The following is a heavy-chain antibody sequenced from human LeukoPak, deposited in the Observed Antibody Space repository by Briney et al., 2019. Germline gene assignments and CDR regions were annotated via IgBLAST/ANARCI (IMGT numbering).Heavy chain of an antibody. V-gene: IGHV4-38-2*02. J-gene: IGHJ4*02. CDR2: IYHRGST. CDR1: GYSISRGYY. CDR3: ARDSPTVVAPHFDY. D-gene: IGHD4-23*01. Sequence: SETLSLTCTVCGYSISRGYYWGWIRPPPGKGLEWIGSIYHRGSTYYNPSLKRRVTMSVDTSKNQFSLKLSSVTAADTAVYYCARDSPTVVAPHFDYWGQGTPVTVSS.